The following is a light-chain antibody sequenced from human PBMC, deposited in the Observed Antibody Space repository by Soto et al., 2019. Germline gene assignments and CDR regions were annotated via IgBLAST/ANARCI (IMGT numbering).Light chain of an antibody. Sequence: QSVLTQPASVSGSPGQSITIACTGTSSDIGGYNYVSWYQQHPGKAPKLMIYEVNNRPSGVSNRFSGSKSGNRASLTISGLQAEDEADYYCSSYTSSSTLYVFGSGTKVTVL. CDR2: EVN. J-gene: IGLJ1*01. V-gene: IGLV2-14*01. CDR3: SSYTSSSTLYV. CDR1: SSDIGGYNY.